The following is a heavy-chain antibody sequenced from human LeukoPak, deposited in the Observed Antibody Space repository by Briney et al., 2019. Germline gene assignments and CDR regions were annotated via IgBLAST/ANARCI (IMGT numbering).Heavy chain of an antibody. CDR1: GGSISSYY. D-gene: IGHD3-22*01. Sequence: SETLSLTCTVSGGSISSYYWSWIRQPAGKGLEWIGRIYTSGSTNYNPSLKSRVTMSVDTSKNQFFLKLSSVTAADTAVYYCARDSSGYYYGRYFDYWGQGTLVTVSS. CDR2: IYTSGST. J-gene: IGHJ4*02. CDR3: ARDSSGYYYGRYFDY. V-gene: IGHV4-4*07.